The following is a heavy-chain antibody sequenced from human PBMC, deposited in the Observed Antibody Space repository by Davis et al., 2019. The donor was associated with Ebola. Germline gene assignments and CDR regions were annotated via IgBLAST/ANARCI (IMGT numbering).Heavy chain of an antibody. Sequence: GESLKISCAASGFTFSSYGMHWVRQAPGKGLEWVAVIWYDGSNKYYADSVKGRFTISRDNSKNTLYLQMNSLRAEDTAVYYCAKDYDYGYYYYMDVWGNGTTVTVSS. V-gene: IGHV3-30*02. J-gene: IGHJ6*03. CDR1: GFTFSSYG. D-gene: IGHD3-3*01. CDR2: IWYDGSNK. CDR3: AKDYDYGYYYYMDV.